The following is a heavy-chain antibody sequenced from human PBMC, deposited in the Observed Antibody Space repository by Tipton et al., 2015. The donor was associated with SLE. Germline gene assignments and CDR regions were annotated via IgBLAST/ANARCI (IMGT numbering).Heavy chain of an antibody. V-gene: IGHV3-23*01. D-gene: IGHD3-22*01. CDR3: AKRLRGSSGYYPDAFDI. J-gene: IGHJ3*02. CDR2: ISGSGDRT. CDR1: GFTFSSCA. Sequence: SLRLSCAASGFTFSSCAMSWVRQAPGKGLEWVSSISGSGDRTYYADSVKGRFTISRDNSKNTLYLQMNSLRAEDTAVYYCAKRLRGSSGYYPDAFDIWGQGTMVTVSS.